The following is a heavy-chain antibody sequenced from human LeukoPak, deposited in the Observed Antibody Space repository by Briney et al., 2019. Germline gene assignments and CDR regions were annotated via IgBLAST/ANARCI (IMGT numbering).Heavy chain of an antibody. D-gene: IGHD2-15*01. J-gene: IGHJ4*02. Sequence: GGFLRLSCAGSGFTFNNYAMSWVRQAPGKGLEWVSAITGGGGGTYYADSVKGRFTISRDNSKNTLYLQMNSLRAEDTAVYYCANRLSSGPNYYFDYWGQGTLVTVSS. V-gene: IGHV3-23*01. CDR3: ANRLSSGPNYYFDY. CDR2: ITGGGGGT. CDR1: GFTFNNYA.